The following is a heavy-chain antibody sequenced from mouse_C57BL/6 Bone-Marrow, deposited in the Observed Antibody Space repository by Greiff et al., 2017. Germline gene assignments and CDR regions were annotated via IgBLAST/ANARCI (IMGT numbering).Heavy chain of an antibody. CDR3: ARLSQFAY. Sequence: QVQLKQSGAELARPGASVKLSCKASGYTFTSYGISWVKQRTGQGLEWIGAIYPRSGNTYYNEKFKGKATLTADKSSSTAYMELRSLTSEDSAVYFCARLSQFAYWGQGTLVTVSA. V-gene: IGHV1-81*01. CDR1: GYTFTSYG. CDR2: IYPRSGNT. J-gene: IGHJ3*01.